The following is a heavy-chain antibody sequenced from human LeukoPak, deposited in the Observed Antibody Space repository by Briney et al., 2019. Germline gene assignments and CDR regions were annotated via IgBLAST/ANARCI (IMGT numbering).Heavy chain of an antibody. CDR3: ARRYYYNLGSFPFDF. CDR1: GVPFSGYF. Sequence: PPESLSPTCAVCGVPFSGYFWSWIRQSSRKGLEWIGEIHNSGTTNYNPSLSSRVTISEDTSKNQFYLNLSSVTAADTAVYYCARRYYYNLGSFPFDFWGQGTLVTVSS. CDR2: IHNSGTT. J-gene: IGHJ4*02. D-gene: IGHD3-10*01. V-gene: IGHV4-34*01.